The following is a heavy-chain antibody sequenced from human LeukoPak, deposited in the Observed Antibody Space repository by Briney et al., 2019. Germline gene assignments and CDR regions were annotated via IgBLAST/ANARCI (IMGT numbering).Heavy chain of an antibody. CDR2: IYYSGST. CDR3: ASQKEVGAGDY. J-gene: IGHJ4*02. D-gene: IGHD1-26*01. V-gene: IGHV4-39*01. Sequence: PSETLSLTCTVSGGSISSSSYYWGWIRQPPGKGLEWIGSIYYSGSTYYNPSLKSRVTISVDTSKNQFSLKLSSVTAADTAVYYCASQKEVGAGDYWGQGTLVTVSS. CDR1: GGSISSSSYY.